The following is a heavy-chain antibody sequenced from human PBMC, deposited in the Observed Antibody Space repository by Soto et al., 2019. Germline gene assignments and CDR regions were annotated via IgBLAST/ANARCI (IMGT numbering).Heavy chain of an antibody. J-gene: IGHJ6*02. D-gene: IGHD5-12*01. Sequence: GGSLRLSCAASGFTFNNFAMHWVRQAPGKGLEWVAFISYYGTYKYYADSVRGRFTVYRDNSKSTLFLQMNSLKFEDTAVYVCANEVDVAFSSLQYGMDVWGQGTTVTVSS. CDR3: ANEVDVAFSSLQYGMDV. CDR2: ISYYGTYK. CDR1: GFTFNNFA. V-gene: IGHV3-30*14.